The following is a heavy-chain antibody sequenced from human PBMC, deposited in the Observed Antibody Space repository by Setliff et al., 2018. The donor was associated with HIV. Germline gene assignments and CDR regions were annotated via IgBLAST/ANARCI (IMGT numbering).Heavy chain of an antibody. D-gene: IGHD1-26*01. CDR2: IYDSGST. Sequence: PSETLSLTCTVSGGSISGFYWNWIRQSAGKGLQWIGRIYDSGSTKYNPSLKSRVTMSLDTSKNQFSLNLDSVTAADTAVFYCARWELYYYYMDVWGKGTTVTVSS. CDR1: GGSISGFY. V-gene: IGHV4-4*07. CDR3: ARWELYYYYMDV. J-gene: IGHJ6*03.